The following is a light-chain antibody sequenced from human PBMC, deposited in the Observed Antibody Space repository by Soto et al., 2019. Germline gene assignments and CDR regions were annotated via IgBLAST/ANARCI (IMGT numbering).Light chain of an antibody. V-gene: IGLV1-44*01. CDR3: GTWDSGLSPGEV. CDR2: SNN. CDR1: SSNIGSNT. Sequence: QAVVTQPPSASGTPGQRVTISCSGSSSNIGSNTVNWYQQLPGTAPKLLIYSNNQRPSGVPDRFSGSKSGTSASLAISGLQSEDEADYYCGTWDSGLSPGEVFGGGTKVTVL. J-gene: IGLJ3*02.